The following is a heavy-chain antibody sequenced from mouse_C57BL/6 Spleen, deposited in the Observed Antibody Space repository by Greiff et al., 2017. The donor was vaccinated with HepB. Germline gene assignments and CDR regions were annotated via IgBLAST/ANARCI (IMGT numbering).Heavy chain of an antibody. Sequence: EVQLQQSGAELVRPGASVKLSCTASGFNIKDDYMHWVKQRPEQGLEWIGWIDPENGDTEYASKFQGKATITADTSSNTAYLQLSSLTSEDTAVYYGTQGYYDYWGQGTTLTVSS. V-gene: IGHV14-4*01. CDR2: IDPENGDT. CDR1: GFNIKDDY. J-gene: IGHJ2*01. D-gene: IGHD2-3*01. CDR3: TQGYYDY.